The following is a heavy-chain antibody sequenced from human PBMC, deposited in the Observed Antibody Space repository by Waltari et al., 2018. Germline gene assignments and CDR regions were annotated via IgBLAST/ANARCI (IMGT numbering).Heavy chain of an antibody. Sequence: QVQLVQSGAEVKKPGSSVKVSCKASGGTFSNYAISWVRQAPGQGLEWMGGIIPMLGIPHYAQRFQGRVTITADESTSTTYMELSSLRSEDTAVYYCARAYGEVSVGGSLSLDYWGQGTLVTVSS. D-gene: IGHD3-10*01. CDR3: ARAYGEVSVGGSLSLDY. CDR1: GGTFSNYA. V-gene: IGHV1-69*04. CDR2: IIPMLGIP. J-gene: IGHJ4*02.